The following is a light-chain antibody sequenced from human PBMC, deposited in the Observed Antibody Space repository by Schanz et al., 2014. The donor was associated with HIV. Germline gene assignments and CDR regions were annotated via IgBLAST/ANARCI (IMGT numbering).Light chain of an antibody. CDR1: SSDVGKYNL. J-gene: IGLJ3*02. Sequence: QSALTQPASVSGSPGQSITISCTGTSSDVGKYNLVSWYQQHPGRAPKVMIYEVNKRPSGASHRFSGAKSGNTASLTISGLQAEDEADFYCCSYAGRSTVVFGGGTKLTVL. CDR2: EVN. CDR3: CSYAGRSTVV. V-gene: IGLV2-23*02.